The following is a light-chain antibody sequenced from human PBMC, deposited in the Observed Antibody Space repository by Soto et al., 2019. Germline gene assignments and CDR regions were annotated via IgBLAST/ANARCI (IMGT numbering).Light chain of an antibody. J-gene: IGKJ2*01. V-gene: IGKV3-15*01. CDR1: QSVSSN. Sequence: EIVMTQSPATLSVSPGERATFSCRASQSVSSNLAWYQQKPGQAPRLLIYGASTRATGIPARFSGSGSGTEFTLTISSLHSEDFAVYYCQQYNKWPPGTFGQGTKVEIK. CDR3: QQYNKWPPGT. CDR2: GAS.